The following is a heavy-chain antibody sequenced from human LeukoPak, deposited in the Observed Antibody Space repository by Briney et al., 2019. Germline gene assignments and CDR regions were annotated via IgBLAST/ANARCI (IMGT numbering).Heavy chain of an antibody. CDR1: GFTVSSNF. D-gene: IGHD2-2*01. Sequence: GGSLRLSCAASGFTVSSNFMSWVRLAPGKGLECVSVIYIDGKTFYAESVKGRFTISRDNAKNSLYLQMNSLRAEDTAVYYCARGGNTRMGLWGQGTLVTVSS. V-gene: IGHV3-66*01. CDR2: IYIDGKT. CDR3: ARGGNTRMGL. J-gene: IGHJ4*02.